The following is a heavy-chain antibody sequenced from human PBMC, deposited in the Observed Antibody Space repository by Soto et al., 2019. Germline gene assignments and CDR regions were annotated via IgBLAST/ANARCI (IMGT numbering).Heavy chain of an antibody. D-gene: IGHD2-15*01. CDR1: GFSLSTSGVG. V-gene: IGHV2-5*02. CDR2: IYWDDDK. J-gene: IGHJ4*02. Sequence: QITLKESGPTLVKPTQTLTLTCTFSGFSLSTSGVGVGWIRQPPGKALEWLALIYWDDDKRYSPSLKSRLTXXKXSSKNQVVLTMTNMDPVDTATYYCAHRRSYCSGGSCYSGFDYWGQGTLVTVSS. CDR3: AHRRSYCSGGSCYSGFDY.